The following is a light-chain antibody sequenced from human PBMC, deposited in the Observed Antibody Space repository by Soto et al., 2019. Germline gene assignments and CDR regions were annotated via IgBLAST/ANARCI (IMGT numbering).Light chain of an antibody. Sequence: EIVTTQYQTTLSVSPGERASLSCRASQSVSILLAWYQQKPGQAPRLLIHGATTRATGIPARFSGSGSGTDFTLTISSLEPEDFAIYYCQQRSNYITFGQGTRLEIK. V-gene: IGKV3-11*01. CDR3: QQRSNYIT. CDR2: GAT. J-gene: IGKJ5*01. CDR1: QSVSIL.